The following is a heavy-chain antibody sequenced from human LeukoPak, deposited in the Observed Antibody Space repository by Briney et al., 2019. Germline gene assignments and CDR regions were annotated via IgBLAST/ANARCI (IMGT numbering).Heavy chain of an antibody. CDR1: GFTFSSYG. D-gene: IGHD3-10*01. CDR2: IWYDGSNK. Sequence: GGSLRLSCAASGFTFSSYGMHWVRQAPGKGLEWVGVIWYDGSNKYYADSVRGRFTISRDNSKNTLYLQMNSLRAEDTSVYYCARGPYGSGSYYDRYWGQGTLVTVPS. J-gene: IGHJ4*01. V-gene: IGHV3-33*01. CDR3: ARGPYGSGSYYDRY.